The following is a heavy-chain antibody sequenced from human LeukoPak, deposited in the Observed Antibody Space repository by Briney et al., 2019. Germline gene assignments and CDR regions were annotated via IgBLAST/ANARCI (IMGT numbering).Heavy chain of an antibody. D-gene: IGHD6-13*01. CDR1: GFTFSSYG. V-gene: IGHV3-30*18. CDR3: AKDRRRAAAGTDGDYYYGMDV. Sequence: GGSLRLSCAASGFTFSSYGMHWVRQAPGKGLEWVAVISYDGSNEYYADSVKGRFTISRDNSKNTLYLQMNSLRAEDTAVYYCAKDRRRAAAGTDGDYYYGMDVWGKGTTVTVSS. J-gene: IGHJ6*04. CDR2: ISYDGSNE.